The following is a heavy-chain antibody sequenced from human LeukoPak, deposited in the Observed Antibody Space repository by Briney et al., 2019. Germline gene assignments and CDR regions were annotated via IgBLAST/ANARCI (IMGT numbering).Heavy chain of an antibody. Sequence: SMNVSCKTSGGTFNSHAINWVRQAPRQGLEWMGRFIPFFGSSSYAQKFQGRLTITADRSTGTAYIEMGSLTSEDTAIYYCARDKGEVAGTFDSWGQGTLITVSS. CDR1: GGTFNSHA. V-gene: IGHV1-69*06. J-gene: IGHJ4*02. CDR3: ARDKGEVAGTFDS. CDR2: FIPFFGSS. D-gene: IGHD6-19*01.